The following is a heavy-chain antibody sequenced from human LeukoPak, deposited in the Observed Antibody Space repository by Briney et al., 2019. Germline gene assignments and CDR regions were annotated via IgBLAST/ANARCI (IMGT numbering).Heavy chain of an antibody. CDR1: GNSFTSYW. Sequence: GASLKISCKGSGNSFTSYWIGWVRQLPGKGLEWMGIIYPDDSDTRYSPSFKGQVTISADKSISTAYLQWSSLKASDTAMYYCARTSGLVGARTGWDYFDYWGQGTLVTVSS. V-gene: IGHV5-51*01. CDR3: ARTSGLVGARTGWDYFDY. D-gene: IGHD1-26*01. CDR2: IYPDDSDT. J-gene: IGHJ4*02.